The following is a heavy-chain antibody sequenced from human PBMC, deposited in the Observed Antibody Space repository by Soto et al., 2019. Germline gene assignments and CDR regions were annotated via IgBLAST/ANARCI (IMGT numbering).Heavy chain of an antibody. CDR2: IYYSGST. J-gene: IGHJ5*02. V-gene: IGHV4-39*01. CDR1: CGSIRSSSYY. Sequence: QLQLQESGPGLVKPSETLSLTCTVSCGSIRSSSYYLGWISQPPGKGLEWIGSIYYSGSTYYNPSIKSHVTMSVGTSKNQSALKLSSVTAADTAVYYCASRGLCSGFDPWGQGTLVTVSS. D-gene: IGHD3-10*02. CDR3: ASRGLCSGFDP.